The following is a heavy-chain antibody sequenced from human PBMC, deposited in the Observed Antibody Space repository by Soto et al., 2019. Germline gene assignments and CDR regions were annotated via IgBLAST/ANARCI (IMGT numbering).Heavy chain of an antibody. V-gene: IGHV3-72*01. CDR2: IRNKANSYTT. CDR3: TRAGVTTTTYYTDV. CDR1: GFTFRDYY. D-gene: IGHD4-17*01. J-gene: IGHJ6*03. Sequence: GGSLRLSCAASGFTFRDYYMSWIRQAPGKGLEWVGRIRNKANSYTTEYAASVKGRFTISRDDSKNSLYLQMNSLKIEDTAVYYCTRAGVTTTTYYTDVWGKGTTVTDSS.